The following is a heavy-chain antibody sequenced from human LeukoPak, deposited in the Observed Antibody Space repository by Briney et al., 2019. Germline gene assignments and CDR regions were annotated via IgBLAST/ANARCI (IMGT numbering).Heavy chain of an antibody. D-gene: IGHD6-13*01. CDR2: VKEDGGGK. J-gene: IGHJ4*02. V-gene: IGHV3-7*01. CDR3: ARVHHSSSWGTDDC. Sequence: GGSLRLSCGAYGFTFSTYWMTWVRQAPRKRREWVANVKEDGGGKYYVDSVRGRFTISRDNAKKSLYLHMNSVRAEDTAVYYCARVHHSSSWGTDDCWGQGTLVTVSS. CDR1: GFTFSTYW.